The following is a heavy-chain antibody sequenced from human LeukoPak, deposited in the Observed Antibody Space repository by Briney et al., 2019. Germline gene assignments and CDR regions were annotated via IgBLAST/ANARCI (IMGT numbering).Heavy chain of an antibody. CDR3: ARGGGGSDY. Sequence: GGSLRLSCAASGFTFSSYWMSWVRQAPGKGPEWVANIKQDGSQKYYVDSVKGRFTISRDSAQNSLYLQMNSLRAEDTAVYYCARGGGGSDYWGQGTLVIVSS. J-gene: IGHJ4*02. CDR2: IKQDGSQK. D-gene: IGHD6-25*01. CDR1: GFTFSSYW. V-gene: IGHV3-7*01.